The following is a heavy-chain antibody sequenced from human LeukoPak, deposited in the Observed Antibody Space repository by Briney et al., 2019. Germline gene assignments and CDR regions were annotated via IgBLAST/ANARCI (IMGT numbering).Heavy chain of an antibody. D-gene: IGHD3-22*01. CDR1: GFTFSSYA. Sequence: PGGSLRLSCAASGFTFSSYAMHWVRQAPGKGLEYVSAITSSGGSTFYADSVKGRFTISRDNSKNTLYLQMGSLRAEDMAAYYCARIFYDSSGYYYDYWGQGTLVTVSS. J-gene: IGHJ4*02. CDR3: ARIFYDSSGYYYDY. CDR2: ITSSGGST. V-gene: IGHV3-64*02.